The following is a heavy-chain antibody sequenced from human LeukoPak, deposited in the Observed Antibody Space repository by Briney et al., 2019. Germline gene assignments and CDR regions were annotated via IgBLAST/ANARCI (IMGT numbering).Heavy chain of an antibody. V-gene: IGHV3-23*01. J-gene: IGHJ3*02. Sequence: GGSLRLSCAASGITFSSYAMNWVRQAPGKGLEWVSAISGGGNSTYYADSVKGRFIISRDNSKNTLYLHMNSLRAEDTAVYYCAKDAFTASGDYFDAFDIWGQGTMVTVSS. CDR2: ISGGGNST. CDR3: AKDAFTASGDYFDAFDI. CDR1: GITFSSYA. D-gene: IGHD4-17*01.